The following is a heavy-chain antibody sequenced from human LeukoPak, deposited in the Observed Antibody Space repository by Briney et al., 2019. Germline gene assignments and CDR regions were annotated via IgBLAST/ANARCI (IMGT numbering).Heavy chain of an antibody. CDR1: GFTFSSYW. CDR2: IKHDASEI. J-gene: IGHJ4*02. Sequence: GGSLRLSCAASGFTFSSYWMNWYRQAPGKGLEWVGNIKHDASEINYVDSVRGRFTISRDNAKNSLHLQMNSLRAEDTAVYYSATDRDNSDWQKRFDSWGQGTLVTVSS. CDR3: ATDRDNSDWQKRFDS. D-gene: IGHD2-21*02. V-gene: IGHV3-7*01.